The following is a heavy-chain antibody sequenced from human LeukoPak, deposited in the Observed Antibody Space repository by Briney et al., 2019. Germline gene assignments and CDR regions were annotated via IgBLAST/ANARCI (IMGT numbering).Heavy chain of an antibody. CDR2: IIPIFGTA. Sequence: ASVKVSCKASGGTFSSYAISWVRQAPGQGLEWMGGIIPIFGTANYAQKFQGRVTITADKSTSTAYMELSSLRSEDTAVYYCARDGPYCSGGSCYNDAFDIWGQGTMVTVSS. D-gene: IGHD2-15*01. J-gene: IGHJ3*02. CDR1: GGTFSSYA. V-gene: IGHV1-69*06. CDR3: ARDGPYCSGGSCYNDAFDI.